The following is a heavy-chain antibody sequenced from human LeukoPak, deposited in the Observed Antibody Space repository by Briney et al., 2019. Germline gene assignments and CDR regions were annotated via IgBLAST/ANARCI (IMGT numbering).Heavy chain of an antibody. Sequence: ASVKVSCKASGYTFTSYGISWVRQAPGQGLEWMGWISAYNGNTNYAQKLQGRVTMATDTSTSTAYMELRSLRSDDTAVYYCARVGIVLMVYGYGMDVWGQGTTVTVSS. J-gene: IGHJ6*02. CDR3: ARVGIVLMVYGYGMDV. CDR2: ISAYNGNT. D-gene: IGHD2-8*01. CDR1: GYTFTSYG. V-gene: IGHV1-18*01.